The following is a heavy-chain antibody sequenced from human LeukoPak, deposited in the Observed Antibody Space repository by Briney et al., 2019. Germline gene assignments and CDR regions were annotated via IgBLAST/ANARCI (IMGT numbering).Heavy chain of an antibody. Sequence: GGSLRLSCAASGFTFSSYSMNWVSQAPGEGMEWVSSISSSSSYIYYADSVKGRFTISRDNAKNSLYLQMNSLRAEDTAVYYCARDRGVVVPAAKASYYYGMDVWGQGTTVTVSS. J-gene: IGHJ6*02. CDR2: ISSSSSYI. CDR1: GFTFSSYS. D-gene: IGHD2-2*01. V-gene: IGHV3-21*01. CDR3: ARDRGVVVPAAKASYYYGMDV.